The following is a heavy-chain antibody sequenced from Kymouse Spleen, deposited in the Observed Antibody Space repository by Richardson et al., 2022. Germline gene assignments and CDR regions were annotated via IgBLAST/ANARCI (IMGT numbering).Heavy chain of an antibody. Sequence: QVQLVESGGGVVQPGRSLRLSCAASGFTFSSYGMHWVRQAPGKGLEWVAVISYDGSNKYYADSVKGRFTISRDNSKNTLYLQMNSLRAEDTAVYYCAKAGKQWLHFDYWGQGTLVTVSS. V-gene: IGHV3-30*18. J-gene: IGHJ4*02. CDR2: ISYDGSNK. CDR3: AKAGKQWLHFDY. CDR1: GFTFSSYG. D-gene: IGHD6-19*01.